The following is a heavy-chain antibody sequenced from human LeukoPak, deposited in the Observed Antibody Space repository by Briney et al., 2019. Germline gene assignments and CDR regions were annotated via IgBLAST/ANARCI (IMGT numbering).Heavy chain of an antibody. Sequence: PGGSLRLSCAASGFTFSAYNLNCVRQAPGKGLEWIAAMGGTDGRTYYADFVKGRFTISRDNSKNTLYLQMNSLRAEDTAVYYCAKGGSYYFDYWGQGTLVTVSS. V-gene: IGHV3-23*01. CDR2: MGGTDGRT. J-gene: IGHJ4*02. CDR1: GFTFSAYN. D-gene: IGHD1-26*01. CDR3: AKGGSYYFDY.